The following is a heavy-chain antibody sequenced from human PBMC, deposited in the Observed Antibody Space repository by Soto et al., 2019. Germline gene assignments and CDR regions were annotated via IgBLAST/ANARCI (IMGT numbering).Heavy chain of an antibody. CDR1: GYTFTSYG. J-gene: IGHJ4*02. D-gene: IGHD3-10*01. CDR3: ARADGSGNYHEYLFRF. CDR2: ISAYNGNT. V-gene: IGHV1-18*01. Sequence: GASVKVSCKASGYTFTSYGISWVRQAPGQGLEWMGWISAYNGNTNYAQKLQGRVTMTTDTSTSTAYMELRSLRSDDTAVYYCARADGSGNYHEYLFRFWGRGTLVTVSS.